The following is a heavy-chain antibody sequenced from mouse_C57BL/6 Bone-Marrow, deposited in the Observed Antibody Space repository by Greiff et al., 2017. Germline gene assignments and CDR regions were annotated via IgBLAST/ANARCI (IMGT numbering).Heavy chain of an antibody. V-gene: IGHV1-69*01. D-gene: IGHD2-1*01. CDR1: GYTFTSYW. CDR2: IDPSDSYT. Sequence: QVQLQQPGAELVMPGASVKLSCKASGYTFTSYWMHWVKQRPGQGLEWIGEIDPSDSYTNYTQKFKGRSTLTVDKSSSTAYMQLSSLTSEDSAVYYCARDYGNYPYYAMDYWGQGTSVTVSS. CDR3: ARDYGNYPYYAMDY. J-gene: IGHJ4*01.